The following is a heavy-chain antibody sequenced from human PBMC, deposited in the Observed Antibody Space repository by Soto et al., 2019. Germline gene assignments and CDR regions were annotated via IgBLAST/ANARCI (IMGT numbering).Heavy chain of an antibody. Sequence: SVKVSCKASGGTFSNYAISWVRQAPGQGLEWMGGIIPIFGTANYAQKFQGRVRITADKSTSTAYMELSSLRYEDTAVCDCAGTIQVLRFLETSYYYGMYVWGRGTTGTVSS. CDR2: IIPIFGTA. V-gene: IGHV1-69*06. D-gene: IGHD3-3*01. CDR3: AGTIQVLRFLETSYYYGMYV. CDR1: GGTFSNYA. J-gene: IGHJ6*01.